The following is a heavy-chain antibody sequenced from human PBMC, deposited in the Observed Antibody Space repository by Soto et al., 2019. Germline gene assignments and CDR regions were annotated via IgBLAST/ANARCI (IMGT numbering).Heavy chain of an antibody. V-gene: IGHV3-30-3*01. D-gene: IGHD2-15*01. CDR2: ISYDGSNK. CDR3: AREFDRYCRGGSCYNWFDP. Sequence: PGGSLRLSCAASGFTFSSYAMHWVRQAPGKGLEWVAVISYDGSNKYYADSVKGRFTISRDNSKNTLYLQMNSLRAEDTAVYYCAREFDRYCRGGSCYNWFDPWGQGTLVTVSS. J-gene: IGHJ5*01. CDR1: GFTFSSYA.